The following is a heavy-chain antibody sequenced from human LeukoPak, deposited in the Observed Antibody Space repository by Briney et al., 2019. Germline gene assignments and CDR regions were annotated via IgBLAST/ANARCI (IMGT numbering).Heavy chain of an antibody. D-gene: IGHD6-13*01. CDR3: ASTYSSSWYWFDP. V-gene: IGHV1-69*05. Sequence: SVKVSCKASGGTFSSYAISWVRQAPGQGLEWMGGIIPIFGTANYAQKFQGRVTITTDESTSTAYMELSSLRSEDTAVYYCASTYSSSWYWFDPWSQGTLVTVSS. CDR1: GGTFSSYA. J-gene: IGHJ5*02. CDR2: IIPIFGTA.